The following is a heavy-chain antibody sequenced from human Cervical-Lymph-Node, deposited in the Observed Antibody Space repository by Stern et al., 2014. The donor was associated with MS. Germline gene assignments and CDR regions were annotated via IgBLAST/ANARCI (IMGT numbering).Heavy chain of an antibody. CDR3: ASERYTYYDDQRPPGGFDP. V-gene: IGHV1-58*02. D-gene: IGHD3-3*01. CDR1: GITFSHSA. CDR2: GRGFNGDG. J-gene: IGHJ5*02. Sequence: QGQLVQSGPEVKKPGTSVKVSCKASGITFSHSAIQWLRQARGQRPEWIGWGRGFNGDGNYAPRFQERVTITRDMSTSTVYMELRSLRSEDTAIYYCASERYTYYDDQRPPGGFDPWGQGTLVTVSS.